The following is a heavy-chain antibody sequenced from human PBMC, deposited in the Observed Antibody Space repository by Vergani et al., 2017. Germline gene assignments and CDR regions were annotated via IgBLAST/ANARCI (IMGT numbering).Heavy chain of an antibody. J-gene: IGHJ4*02. Sequence: QLQLQESGPGLVKPSETLSLTCTVSGGSISSSSYYWGWIRQPPGRGREWIGSIYDSGSTYYNPSLKSRVTISVDTSKNQFSLKLSSVTAADTAVYYFARRYYDSSGYYDLADYWGQGTLVTVSS. CDR2: IYDSGST. CDR3: ARRYYDSSGYYDLADY. V-gene: IGHV4-39*01. CDR1: GGSISSSSYY. D-gene: IGHD3-22*01.